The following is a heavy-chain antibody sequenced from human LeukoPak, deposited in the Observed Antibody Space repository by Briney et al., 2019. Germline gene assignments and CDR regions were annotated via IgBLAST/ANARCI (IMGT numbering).Heavy chain of an antibody. V-gene: IGHV3-30-3*01. J-gene: IGHJ4*02. CDR3: ARDMTVVVITTGGFDY. D-gene: IGHD3-22*01. CDR2: ISYDGSIK. CDR1: GFTFSTHA. Sequence: PGGSLRLSCAASGFTFSTHAMHWVRQAPGKGLEWVAVISYDGSIKYYADSVNGRFTISRDNSKNTLYLQMNSLRAEDTAVYYCARDMTVVVITTGGFDYWGQGALVTVSS.